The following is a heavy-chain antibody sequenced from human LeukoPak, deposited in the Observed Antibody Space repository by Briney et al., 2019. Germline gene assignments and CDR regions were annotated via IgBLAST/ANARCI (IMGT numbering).Heavy chain of an antibody. CDR3: ARPSYCVFDNCGYWLDP. V-gene: IGHV1-46*01. Sequence: ASVKVSCKTSGDTFTKYLIHWVRQAPGQGLEWMGTINPSGDSTNYAQRFQGRVTLTEDTSTSTVYMELSSLTTEDTAVYYCARPSYCVFDNCGYWLDPWGPGTLITVSS. J-gene: IGHJ5*02. D-gene: IGHD2-21*01. CDR2: INPSGDST. CDR1: GDTFTKYL.